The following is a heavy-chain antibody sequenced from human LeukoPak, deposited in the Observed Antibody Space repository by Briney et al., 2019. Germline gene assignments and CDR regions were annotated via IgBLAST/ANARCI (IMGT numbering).Heavy chain of an antibody. V-gene: IGHV3-64*01. J-gene: IGHJ4*02. D-gene: IGHD4-17*01. CDR2: ISSNGGST. CDR3: ARDFKPYGATFDY. CDR1: GFTFSSYA. Sequence: GGSLRLSCAASGFTFSSYAMHWVRQAPGKGLEYVSAISSNGGSTYYANSVKGRFTISRDNSKNTLYLQMDSLRAEDMAVYFCARDFKPYGATFDYWGQGPLVTVSS.